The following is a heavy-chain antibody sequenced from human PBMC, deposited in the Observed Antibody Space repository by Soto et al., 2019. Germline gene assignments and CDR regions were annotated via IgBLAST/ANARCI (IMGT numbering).Heavy chain of an antibody. CDR1: GFTFSSYG. CDR2: IWYDGSNK. J-gene: IGHJ4*02. CDR3: ASSLNYDYIWGSYRYPYSFDY. Sequence: GGSLRLSCAASGFTFSSYGMHWVRQAPGKGLEWVAVIWYDGSNKYYADSVKGRFTISRDNSKNTLYLQMNSLRAEDTAVYYCASSLNYDYIWGSYRYPYSFDYWGQGTLVTVSS. V-gene: IGHV3-33*01. D-gene: IGHD3-16*02.